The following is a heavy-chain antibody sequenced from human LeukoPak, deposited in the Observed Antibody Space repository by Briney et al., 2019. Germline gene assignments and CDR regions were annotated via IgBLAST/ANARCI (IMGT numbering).Heavy chain of an antibody. CDR1: GFTFSSSA. V-gene: IGHV3-23*01. CDR3: AKRAAALDAFDI. Sequence: GGSLRLSCIASGFTFSSSAMSWVRQAPGKGLEWVSDINGSGGRTYYADSVKGRFTISRDNSKSTLLLQMNSLRAEDTAVYYCAKRAAALDAFDIWGQGTMVTVSS. D-gene: IGHD6-13*01. J-gene: IGHJ3*02. CDR2: INGSGGRT.